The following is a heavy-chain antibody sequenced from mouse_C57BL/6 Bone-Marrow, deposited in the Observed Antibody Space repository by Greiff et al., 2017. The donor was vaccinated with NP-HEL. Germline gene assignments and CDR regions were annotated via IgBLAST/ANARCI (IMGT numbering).Heavy chain of an antibody. D-gene: IGHD1-1*01. CDR2: ISDGGSYT. CDR1: GFTFSSYA. V-gene: IGHV5-4*03. Sequence: DVKLVESGGGLVKPGGSLKLSCAASGFTFSSYAMSWVRQTPEKRLEWVATISDGGSYTYYPDNVKGRFTISRDNAKNNLYLQMSHLKSEDTAMYYCARRGGSRDYAMDYWGQGTSVTVSS. CDR3: ARRGGSRDYAMDY. J-gene: IGHJ4*01.